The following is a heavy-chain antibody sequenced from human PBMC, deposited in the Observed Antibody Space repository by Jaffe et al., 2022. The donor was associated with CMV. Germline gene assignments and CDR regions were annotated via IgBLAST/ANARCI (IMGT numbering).Heavy chain of an antibody. CDR1: GFTFSSYA. V-gene: IGHV3-23*01. CDR3: AKDKRGSAIVVVVAATPYYYYGMDV. D-gene: IGHD2-15*01. CDR2: ISGSGGST. Sequence: EVQLLESGGGLVQPGGSLRLSCAASGFTFSSYAMSWVRQAPGKGLEWVSAISGSGGSTYYADSVKGRFTISRDNSKNTLYLQMNSLRAEDTAVYYCAKDKRGSAIVVVVAATPYYYYGMDVWGQGTTVTVSS. J-gene: IGHJ6*02.